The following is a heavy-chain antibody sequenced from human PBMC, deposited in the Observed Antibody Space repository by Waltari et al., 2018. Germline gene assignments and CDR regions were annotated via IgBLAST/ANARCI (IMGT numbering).Heavy chain of an antibody. CDR2: IYYSGST. J-gene: IGHJ4*02. CDR1: GGSISSHY. CDR3: ARGGSWFYY. V-gene: IGHV4-59*11. Sequence: QVQLQESGPGLVKPSETLSLTCTVSGGSISSHYWSWIRQPPGKGLEWIGYIYYSGSTNYNPSLKSRVTISVDTSKNQFSLKLSSVTAADTAVYYCARGGSWFYYWGQGTLVIVSS. D-gene: IGHD6-13*01.